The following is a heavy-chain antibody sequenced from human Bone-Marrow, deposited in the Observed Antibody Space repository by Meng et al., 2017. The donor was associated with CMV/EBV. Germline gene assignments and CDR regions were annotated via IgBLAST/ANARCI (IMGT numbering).Heavy chain of an antibody. V-gene: IGHV3-7*01. J-gene: IGHJ4*01. CDR2: INQDGSEK. Sequence: GGSLRLSCAASGFTFSGYWMSWVRQAPGKGLEWVANINQDGSEKYYVDSMKGRFTISRDNAKNSLYLQMNSLRAEDTAVYYCARDWEIFADWYYFDDWGQGTLVTVSS. CDR3: ARDWEIFADWYYFDD. D-gene: IGHD3-10*01. CDR1: GFTFSGYW.